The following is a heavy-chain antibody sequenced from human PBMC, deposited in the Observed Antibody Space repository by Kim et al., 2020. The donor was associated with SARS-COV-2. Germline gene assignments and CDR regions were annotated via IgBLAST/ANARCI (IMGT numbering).Heavy chain of an antibody. CDR1: GGSISSYY. Sequence: SETLSLTCTVSGGSISSYYWSWIRQPPGKGLEWIGYIYYSGSTNYNPSLKSRVTISVDTSKNQFSLKLSSVTAADTAVYYCARETYYYDSSGYYGRLENAFDIWGQGTMVTVSS. CDR3: ARETYYYDSSGYYGRLENAFDI. D-gene: IGHD3-22*01. V-gene: IGHV4-59*01. CDR2: IYYSGST. J-gene: IGHJ3*02.